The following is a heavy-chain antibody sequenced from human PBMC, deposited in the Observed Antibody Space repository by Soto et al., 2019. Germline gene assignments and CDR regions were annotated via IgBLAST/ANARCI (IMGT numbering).Heavy chain of an antibody. CDR2: ISWNSGSI. D-gene: IGHD6-13*01. CDR3: AKDLASSGYSSSFDY. CDR1: GFTFDDYA. V-gene: IGHV3-9*01. Sequence: GGSLRLSCAASGFTFDDYAMHWVRQAPGKGLEWVSGISWNSGSIGYADSVKGRFTISRDNAKNSLYLQMNSLRAEDTALYYCAKDLASSGYSSSFDYWGQGTLVTVSS. J-gene: IGHJ4*02.